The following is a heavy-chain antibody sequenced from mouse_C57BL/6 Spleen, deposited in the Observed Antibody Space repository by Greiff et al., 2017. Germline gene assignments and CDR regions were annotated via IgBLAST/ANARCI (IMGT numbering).Heavy chain of an antibody. J-gene: IGHJ1*03. CDR1: GFTFSDYG. D-gene: IGHD1-1*01. Sequence: VQLQQSGGGLVQPGGSLKLSCAASGFTFSDYGMAWVRQAPRKGPAWVAFISNLAYSIYYADTVTGRFTISRENAKNTLYLEMSSLRSEDTAMYYCARLGSSYVDWYFDVWGTGTTVTVSS. V-gene: IGHV5-15*01. CDR3: ARLGSSYVDWYFDV. CDR2: ISNLAYSI.